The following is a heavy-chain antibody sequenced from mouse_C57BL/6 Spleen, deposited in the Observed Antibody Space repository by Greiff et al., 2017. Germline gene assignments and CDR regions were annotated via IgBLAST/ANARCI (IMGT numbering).Heavy chain of an antibody. CDR2: ISSGGSYT. Sequence: EVKLVESGGDLVKPGGSLKLSCAASGFTFSSYGMSWVRQTPDKRLEWVATISSGGSYTYYPDSVKGRFTISRDNAKNTLYLQMSSLKSEDTAMYYGARENSYYYGSSPFAYWGQGTLVTVSA. V-gene: IGHV5-6*01. J-gene: IGHJ3*01. CDR1: GFTFSSYG. D-gene: IGHD1-1*01. CDR3: ARENSYYYGSSPFAY.